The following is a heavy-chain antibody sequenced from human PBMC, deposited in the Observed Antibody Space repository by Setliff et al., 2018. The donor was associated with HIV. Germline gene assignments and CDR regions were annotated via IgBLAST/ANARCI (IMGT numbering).Heavy chain of an antibody. J-gene: IGHJ5*02. Sequence: PSETLSLTCAVSGYSISSGYYWSWIRQPPGKGLEWIGSIYYSGSTDYNPSLKSRVTISVDTSKNQFSLKLSSVTAADTAVYYCARSEGIAWFDPWGQGTLVTVSS. CDR3: ARSEGIAWFDP. CDR2: IYYSGST. V-gene: IGHV4-38-2*01. CDR1: GYSISSGYY. D-gene: IGHD3-3*01.